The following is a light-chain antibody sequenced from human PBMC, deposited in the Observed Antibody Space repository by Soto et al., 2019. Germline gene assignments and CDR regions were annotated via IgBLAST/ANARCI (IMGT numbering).Light chain of an antibody. CDR1: SSDVGGYNY. V-gene: IGLV2-14*01. CDR2: DVS. Sequence: QSVLTQPASVSGSPGQSITISCTGTSSDVGGYNYVSWYQQHPGKAPKVMIYDVSDRSSGVSNRFSGSKSGNTASLTISGLQAEDEADYYCSSYTSSSTLVGGGTKLTVL. CDR3: SSYTSSSTL. J-gene: IGLJ2*01.